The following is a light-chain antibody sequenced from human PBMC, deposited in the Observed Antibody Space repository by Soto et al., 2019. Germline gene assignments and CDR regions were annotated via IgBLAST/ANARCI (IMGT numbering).Light chain of an antibody. V-gene: IGKV3-20*01. CDR2: GAS. J-gene: IGKJ1*01. Sequence: EIVLTQSPGTLSLSPGERATLSCRASQSISSTFLAWYQHKPGQAPKVVMYGASRRATGIPDRFSGSGSGTEFALTTSRLEPEDFAVYYCQQYESSWTFGQGTKVDMK. CDR3: QQYESSWT. CDR1: QSISSTF.